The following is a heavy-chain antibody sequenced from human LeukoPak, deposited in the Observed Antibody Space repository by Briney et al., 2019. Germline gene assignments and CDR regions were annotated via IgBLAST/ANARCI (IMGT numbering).Heavy chain of an antibody. V-gene: IGHV3-30*02. D-gene: IGHD6-13*01. CDR3: AKDRYDGDSSSWYLGPGYFDY. CDR2: IRYDGSNK. CDR1: GFTFSSYG. J-gene: IGHJ4*02. Sequence: QPGGSLRLSCAASGFTFSSYGMHWVRQAPGKGLEWVAFIRYDGSNKYYADSVKGRFTISRDNSKNTLYLQMNSLRAEDTAVYYCAKDRYDGDSSSWYLGPGYFDYWGQGTLVTASS.